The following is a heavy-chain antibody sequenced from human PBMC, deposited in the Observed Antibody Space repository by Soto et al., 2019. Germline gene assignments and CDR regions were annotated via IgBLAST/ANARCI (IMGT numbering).Heavy chain of an antibody. J-gene: IGHJ6*03. Sequence: SETLSQTLTVPGGSISSSSYYWGWIRQPPRKGLEWIGSLYYSGSTSYNPSLKSRVTISVDTSKNQFSLKLSSVTAADTAVYYCASRTLYYYGSGGDYMDVWGKGTTVTVSS. CDR1: GGSISSSSYY. CDR3: ASRTLYYYGSGGDYMDV. CDR2: LYYSGST. D-gene: IGHD3-10*01. V-gene: IGHV4-39*01.